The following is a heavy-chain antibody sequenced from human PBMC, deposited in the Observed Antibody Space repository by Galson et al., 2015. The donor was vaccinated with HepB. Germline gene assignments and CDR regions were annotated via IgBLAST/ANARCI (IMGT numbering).Heavy chain of an antibody. D-gene: IGHD3-10*01. Sequence: SLRLSCAASGFTFSPYTMSWVRQAPGKGLEWVSSISSSSTYADSVRGRFTISRDNAKNSLYLQMNSLRTEDTAIYYCARDGPYGSGSYVDYWGQGTQVTVSS. V-gene: IGHV3-21*01. J-gene: IGHJ4*02. CDR3: ARDGPYGSGSYVDY. CDR1: GFTFSPYT. CDR2: ISSSST.